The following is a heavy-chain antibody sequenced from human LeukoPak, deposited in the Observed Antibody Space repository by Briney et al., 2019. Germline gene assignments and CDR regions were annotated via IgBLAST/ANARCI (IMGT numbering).Heavy chain of an antibody. CDR2: ISGSGGSA. CDR1: GFTFASHA. J-gene: IGHJ6*04. V-gene: IGHV3-23*01. Sequence: GGSLRLSCEASGFTFASHAMNWARQAPGKGLEWVSGISGSGGSAFYAGSVRGRFTFSRDNSKNTLLLQMNSLRAEDTAVYFCARGVGRLVHSAGVGGWMDVWGKGTTVTVSS. CDR3: ARGVGRLVHSAGVGGWMDV. D-gene: IGHD6-13*01.